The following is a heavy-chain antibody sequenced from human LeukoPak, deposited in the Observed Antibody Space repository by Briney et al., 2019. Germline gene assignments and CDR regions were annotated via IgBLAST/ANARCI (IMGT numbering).Heavy chain of an antibody. Sequence: GGSLRLSCAASGFIFSPYAMSWVRQAPGKGLEWVAGIAGGDDRFYADSVKGRFSISRDNSKNTVDLQMNSLRPEDTAVYYCARDTFGSIDYWGQGILVTVSS. V-gene: IGHV3-23*01. CDR1: GFIFSPYA. CDR3: ARDTFGSIDY. J-gene: IGHJ4*02. D-gene: IGHD2/OR15-2a*01. CDR2: IAGGDDR.